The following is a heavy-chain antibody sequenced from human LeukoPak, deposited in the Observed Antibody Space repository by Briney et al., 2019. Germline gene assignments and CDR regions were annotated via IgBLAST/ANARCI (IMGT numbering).Heavy chain of an antibody. CDR1: AFTFSGSA. D-gene: IGHD1-14*01. CDR3: TRPSHSYGTDAFDI. V-gene: IGHV3-73*01. Sequence: GGSLRLSCAASAFTFSGSAMHWVRQASGKGLEWIGRIRSKADSYATAYAASVKGRFTISRDDSKNTAYLQMNSLKTEDTAVYYCTRPSHSYGTDAFDIWGQGTMVTASS. CDR2: IRSKADSYAT. J-gene: IGHJ3*02.